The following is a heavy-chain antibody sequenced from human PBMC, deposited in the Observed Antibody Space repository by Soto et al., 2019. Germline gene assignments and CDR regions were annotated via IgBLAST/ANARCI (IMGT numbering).Heavy chain of an antibody. J-gene: IGHJ3*02. Sequence: GGSLRLSGAGSGVTFSSYARQWVSQAPGKGLEWVAVISYDGSNKYYADSVKGRFTISRDNSKNTLYLQMNSLRAEDTAVYYCARDGERLLSYAFDIWGQGTMVTVSS. CDR2: ISYDGSNK. V-gene: IGHV3-30-3*01. D-gene: IGHD1-26*01. CDR1: GVTFSSYA. CDR3: ARDGERLLSYAFDI.